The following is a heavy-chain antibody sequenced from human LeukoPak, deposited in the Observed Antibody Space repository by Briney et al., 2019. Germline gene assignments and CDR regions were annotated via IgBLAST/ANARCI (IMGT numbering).Heavy chain of an antibody. CDR1: GGSISGSSYY. Sequence: SETLSLTCTVSGGSISGSSYYWGWIRQXPXKGLEWIGSIYYSGSTYYNPSLKSRVTISVDTSKNQFSLKLSSVTAADTAVYYCARQWRLRSLGWFDPWGQGTLVTVSS. CDR2: IYYSGST. CDR3: ARQWRLRSLGWFDP. J-gene: IGHJ5*02. V-gene: IGHV4-39*01. D-gene: IGHD4-17*01.